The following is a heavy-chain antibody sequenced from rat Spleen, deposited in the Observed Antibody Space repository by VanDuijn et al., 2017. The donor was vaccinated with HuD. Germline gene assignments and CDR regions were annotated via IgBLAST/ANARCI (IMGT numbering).Heavy chain of an antibody. J-gene: IGHJ4*01. V-gene: IGHV5S13*01. CDR2: ISSGGGNT. CDR1: GFTFSDYA. CDR3: ARLGVVITSGVMDA. Sequence: EVQLVESGGGLVQPGRSLKLSCAASGFTFSDYAMAWVRQAPTKGLEWIASISSGGGNTYYRDSVKGRFTISRDNAKNTQYLQMDSLRSEDTASYYCARLGVVITSGVMDAWGQGASVTVST. D-gene: IGHD1-12*02.